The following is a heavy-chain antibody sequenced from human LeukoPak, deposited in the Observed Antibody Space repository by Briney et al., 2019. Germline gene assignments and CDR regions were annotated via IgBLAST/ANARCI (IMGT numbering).Heavy chain of an antibody. V-gene: IGHV1-8*02. CDR3: ARGHNYYGMDV. J-gene: IGHJ6*02. CDR1: GYTFTSYG. CDR2: MNPNSGNT. Sequence: ASVKVSCKASGYTFTSYGISWVRQAPGQGLEWMGWMNPNSGNTGYAQKFQGRVTMTRNTSISTAYMELSSLRSEDTAVYYCARGHNYYGMDVWGQGTTVTVSS.